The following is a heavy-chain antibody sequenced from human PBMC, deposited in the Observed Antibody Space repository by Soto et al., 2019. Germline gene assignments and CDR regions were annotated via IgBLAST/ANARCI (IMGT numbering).Heavy chain of an antibody. Sequence: GESLKISCAASGFTFSSYWMSWVRQAPGKGLEWVANIKQDGSEKYYVDSVKGRFTISRDNAKNSLYLQMNSLRAEDTAVYYCAREGLLKQQLVDYWGQGTLVTVSS. CDR1: GFTFSSYW. J-gene: IGHJ4*02. CDR2: IKQDGSEK. V-gene: IGHV3-7*01. CDR3: AREGLLKQQLVDY. D-gene: IGHD6-13*01.